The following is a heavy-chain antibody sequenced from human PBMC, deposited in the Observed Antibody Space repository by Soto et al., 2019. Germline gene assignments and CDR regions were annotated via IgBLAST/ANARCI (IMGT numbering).Heavy chain of an antibody. V-gene: IGHV4-34*01. CDR3: ARGRVYSSSWYLPGYYYYMDV. CDR1: GGSFSGYY. Sequence: QVQLQQWGAGLLKPSETLSLTCAVYGGSFSGYYWSWIRQPPGKGLEWIGEINHRGSTNYNPSVKSRITISVETSKNQFSLKLSSVTAAETAVYYCARGRVYSSSWYLPGYYYYMDVWGKGTTVTVSS. J-gene: IGHJ6*03. CDR2: INHRGST. D-gene: IGHD6-13*01.